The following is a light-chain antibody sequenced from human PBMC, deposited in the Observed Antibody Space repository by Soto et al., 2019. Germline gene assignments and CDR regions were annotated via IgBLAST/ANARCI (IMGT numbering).Light chain of an antibody. J-gene: IGKJ4*01. CDR1: QSSGGF. CDR2: AAS. V-gene: IGKV1-39*01. Sequence: DIQMTQSPSSLSVSVGDRVTITCRRIQSSGGFLNWYQQKLGKAPKLLIYAASSLQSGVPSRFSGSGSGTDFTLTISSLQPEDFATYYCQQSYSTPLTFGGGTKVDIK. CDR3: QQSYSTPLT.